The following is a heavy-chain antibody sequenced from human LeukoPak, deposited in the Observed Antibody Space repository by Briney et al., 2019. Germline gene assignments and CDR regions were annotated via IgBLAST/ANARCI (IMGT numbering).Heavy chain of an antibody. V-gene: IGHV4-34*01. CDR3: ARGSDSSGWYGHYHYGMDV. Sequence: PSETLSLTCAVYGGSFSGYYWSWIRQPPGKGLEWIGEINHSGSANYNPSLKSRVTISVDTSKNQFSLKLSSVTAADTAVYYCARGSDSSGWYGHYHYGMDVWGQGTTVTVSS. CDR2: INHSGSA. CDR1: GGSFSGYY. J-gene: IGHJ6*02. D-gene: IGHD6-19*01.